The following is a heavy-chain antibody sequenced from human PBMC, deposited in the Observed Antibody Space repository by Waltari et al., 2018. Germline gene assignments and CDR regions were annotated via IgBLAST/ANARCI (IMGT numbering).Heavy chain of an antibody. J-gene: IGHJ4*02. CDR3: ARAYS. CDR2: IKEDGNER. CDR1: GFTFSSNW. D-gene: IGHD2-21*01. V-gene: IGHV3-7*01. Sequence: EMQLVESGGTLVQPGGSLRLSCAASGFTFSSNWMSWVRQAPGKGLEWVASIKEDGNERYYLDSVKGRFTISRDNAKKSLYLQMNSLTAEDTALYYCARAYSWGQGTLVTVSS.